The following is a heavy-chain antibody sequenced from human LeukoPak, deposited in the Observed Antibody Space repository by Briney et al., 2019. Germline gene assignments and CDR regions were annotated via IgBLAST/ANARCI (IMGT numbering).Heavy chain of an antibody. D-gene: IGHD4-17*01. CDR3: ARDPDYGDQGNAFDI. J-gene: IGHJ3*02. CDR1: GGSISSYY. V-gene: IGHV4-59*01. Sequence: PSETLSLTCTVSGGSISSYYWGWIRQPPGKGLEWIGYIHYSGSTNYNPSLKSRVTISVDTSKNQFSLKLSSVTAADTAVYYCARDPDYGDQGNAFDIWGQGTMVTVSS. CDR2: IHYSGST.